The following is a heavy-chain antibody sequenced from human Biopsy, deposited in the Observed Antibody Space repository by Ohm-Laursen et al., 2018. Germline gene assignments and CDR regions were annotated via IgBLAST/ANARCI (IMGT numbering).Heavy chain of an antibody. J-gene: IGHJ6*02. CDR2: IYDSGST. Sequence: TLSRTCSVSVGSISSDYWSRIRQTPGMGLEWIGSIYDSGSTNYNPSLKSRVTISVDTSKNQFSLRLNSVTAADTAVYYCARATNSTGWPYYYFYGMDVWGQGTTVTVSS. CDR3: ARATNSTGWPYYYFYGMDV. CDR1: VGSISSDY. V-gene: IGHV4-59*01. D-gene: IGHD2/OR15-2a*01.